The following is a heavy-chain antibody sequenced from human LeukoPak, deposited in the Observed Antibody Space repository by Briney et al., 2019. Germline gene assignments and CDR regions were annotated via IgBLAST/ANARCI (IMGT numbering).Heavy chain of an antibody. V-gene: IGHV3-66*01. D-gene: IGHD1-14*01. Sequence: GGSLRLSCAASGFIVSGNHMNWVRLAPGKGLEWVSIVYSVGATYYEDSVKGRFTISRDDSKNIVYLQMNNLRSEDTAVYFCATERPGSRTLDSWGQGTLVTVSS. CDR3: ATERPGSRTLDS. CDR2: VYSVGAT. CDR1: GFIVSGNH. J-gene: IGHJ4*02.